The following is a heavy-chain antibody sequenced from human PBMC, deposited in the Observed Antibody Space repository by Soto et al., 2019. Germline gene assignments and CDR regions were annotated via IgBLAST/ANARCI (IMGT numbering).Heavy chain of an antibody. Sequence: GGSLRLSCVASGFTFSRYWMHWVRQVPGKGLVWVSRINHDGSSTANADSVRGRFTISRDNAKNTLYLQMNSLRAEDTAIYYCGRDSDRVATIDYWGLGXLVTVSS. J-gene: IGHJ4*02. V-gene: IGHV3-74*03. CDR1: GFTFSRYW. D-gene: IGHD5-12*01. CDR3: GRDSDRVATIDY. CDR2: INHDGSST.